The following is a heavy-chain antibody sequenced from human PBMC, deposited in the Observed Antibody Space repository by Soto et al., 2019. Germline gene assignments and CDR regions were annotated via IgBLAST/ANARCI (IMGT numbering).Heavy chain of an antibody. V-gene: IGHV4-31*03. Sequence: QVQLQESGPGLVKPSQTLSLTCTVSGGSISSGGYYWSWIRQHPGTGLEWIGYIYYSGSTYYNPSLKSRVNISVDTSKNQFSLKLSSVTAADTAVYYCARCRRGSSSSHYYYYMDDWGKGTKVTVSS. CDR3: ARCRRGSSSSHYYYYMDD. CDR1: GGSISSGGYY. D-gene: IGHD6-6*01. CDR2: IYYSGST. J-gene: IGHJ6*03.